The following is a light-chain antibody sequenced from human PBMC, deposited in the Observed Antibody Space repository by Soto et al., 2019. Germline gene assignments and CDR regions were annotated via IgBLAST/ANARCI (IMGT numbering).Light chain of an antibody. CDR1: SSDFGGYNA. V-gene: IGLV2-14*01. J-gene: IGLJ1*01. CDR3: NSFRVSHLYV. CDR2: EVT. Sequence: QSVLTQPASVSGSPGQTITISCTGTSSDFGGYNAVSWYQHHPGKAPKLIIYEVTHRPSGVSDRFSASKSGNTASLTISGLQAEDEADYYCNSFRVSHLYVFGTGTKVTV.